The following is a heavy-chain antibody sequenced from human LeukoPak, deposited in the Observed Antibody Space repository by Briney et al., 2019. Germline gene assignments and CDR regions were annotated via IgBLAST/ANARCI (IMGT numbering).Heavy chain of an antibody. V-gene: IGHV3-7*01. Sequence: GGSLRLSCAASGFTFSNYWMTWVRLAPGKGLEWVANIKHDGSEESYVDSVKGRFTISRDNAKNSLYLQMNSLRAEDTAIYYCARGESSSWRGVSFDYWGQGTLVTVSS. J-gene: IGHJ4*02. CDR3: ARGESSSWRGVSFDY. D-gene: IGHD6-13*01. CDR1: GFTFSNYW. CDR2: IKHDGSEE.